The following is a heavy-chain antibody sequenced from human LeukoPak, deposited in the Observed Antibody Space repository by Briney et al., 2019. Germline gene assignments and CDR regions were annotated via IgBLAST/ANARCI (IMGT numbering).Heavy chain of an antibody. CDR1: GFTFSNYA. CDR3: AKDMVRGVIINFDY. D-gene: IGHD3-10*01. Sequence: AGGSLRLSCAASGFTFSNYAMSWVRQAPGKGLEWVSAISGSGGSTYYADSVKGRFTISRDNSKNTLYLQMNSLRAEDTAVYYCAKDMVRGVIINFDYWGQGTLVTVSS. J-gene: IGHJ4*02. V-gene: IGHV3-23*01. CDR2: ISGSGGST.